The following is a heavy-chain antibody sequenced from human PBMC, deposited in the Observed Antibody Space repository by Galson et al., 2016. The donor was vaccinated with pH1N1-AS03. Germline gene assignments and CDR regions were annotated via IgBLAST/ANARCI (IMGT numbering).Heavy chain of an antibody. CDR3: ARVLTPGYFHTMDV. J-gene: IGHJ6*02. V-gene: IGHV4-30-2*01. CDR2: IYLRGST. Sequence: LEWIGYIYLRGSTDYNPSLADRVIISADRSTNDFSLTLSSVTAADTAVYYCARVLTPGYFHTMDVWGRGTTVTVSS. D-gene: IGHD2/OR15-2a*01.